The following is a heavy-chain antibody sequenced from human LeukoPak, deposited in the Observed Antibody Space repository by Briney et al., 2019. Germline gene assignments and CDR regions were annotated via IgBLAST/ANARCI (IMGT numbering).Heavy chain of an antibody. Sequence: GGSLRLSCAASGFTFSSYWTSWVRQAPGKGLEWVANIKQDGSEKYYVDSVKGRFTISRDNAKNSLYLQMNSLRAEDTAVYYCATTDLYGSGSYYGDYWGQGTLVTVSS. CDR3: ATTDLYGSGSYYGDY. CDR2: IKQDGSEK. CDR1: GFTFSSYW. J-gene: IGHJ4*02. D-gene: IGHD3-10*01. V-gene: IGHV3-7*01.